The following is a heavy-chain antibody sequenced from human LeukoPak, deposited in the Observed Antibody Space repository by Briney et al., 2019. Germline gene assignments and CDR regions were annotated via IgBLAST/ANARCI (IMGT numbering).Heavy chain of an antibody. D-gene: IGHD3-22*01. V-gene: IGHV1-69*13. Sequence: SVKVSCKASGGTFSSYAISWVRQAPGQGLEWMGGIIPIFGTANYAQKFQGRVTITADESTSTAYMELSSLRSEDTAVYYCARGVGAITMIVEYYFDYWGQGTLVTVSS. CDR2: IIPIFGTA. CDR1: GGTFSSYA. CDR3: ARGVGAITMIVEYYFDY. J-gene: IGHJ4*02.